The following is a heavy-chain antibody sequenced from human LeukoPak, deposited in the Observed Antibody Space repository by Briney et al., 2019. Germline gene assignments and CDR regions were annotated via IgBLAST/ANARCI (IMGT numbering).Heavy chain of an antibody. CDR1: GFTFSSYW. J-gene: IGHJ3*02. D-gene: IGHD2-15*01. V-gene: IGHV3-7*03. CDR2: IKQDGSEK. Sequence: GGSLRLSCAASGFTFSSYWMSWVRQAPGKGLEWVANIKQDGSEKYYVDSVKGRFTISRDNAKNSLYLQMNSLRAEDTAVYYCARPIQYCSGGSCYSIRDAFDIWGQGTMVTVSS. CDR3: ARPIQYCSGGSCYSIRDAFDI.